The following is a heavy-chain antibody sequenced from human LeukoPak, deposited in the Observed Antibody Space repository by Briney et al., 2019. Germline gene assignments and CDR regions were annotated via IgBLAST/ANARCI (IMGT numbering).Heavy chain of an antibody. D-gene: IGHD4-23*01. CDR2: IKEDGSEI. CDR1: AFTFSNYW. Sequence: GGSLRLSCAASAFTFSNYWMGWVRQAPGKGLEWVANIKEDGSEINYVDSVKGRFTISRDNAKNSLYLQMNSLRVDDTAVYYCARDRGYSTFDFWGQGTLVTVSS. J-gene: IGHJ4*02. V-gene: IGHV3-7*01. CDR3: ARDRGYSTFDF.